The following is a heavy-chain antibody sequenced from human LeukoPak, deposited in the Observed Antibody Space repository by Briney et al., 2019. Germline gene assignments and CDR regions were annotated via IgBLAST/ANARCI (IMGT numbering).Heavy chain of an antibody. CDR1: GFIFHDHA. D-gene: IGHD1-1*01. CDR3: AGDGTGVLPGDAFDI. CDR2: ISWDSGSI. Sequence: GGSLRLSCAVSGFIFHDHAMHWVRQAPGKGLEWVSGISWDSGSIGYADSVKGRFTISRDNAKNSLYLQMHTLRAEDTAVYYCAGDGTGVLPGDAFDIWSQGTMVTVSS. J-gene: IGHJ3*02. V-gene: IGHV3-9*01.